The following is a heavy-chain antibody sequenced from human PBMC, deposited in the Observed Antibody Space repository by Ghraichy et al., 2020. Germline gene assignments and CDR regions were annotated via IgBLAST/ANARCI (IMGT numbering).Heavy chain of an antibody. CDR1: GFTFSSYS. CDR2: ISSSSSYI. J-gene: IGHJ4*02. Sequence: GGSLRLSCAASGFTFSSYSMNWVRQAPGKGLEWVSSISSSSSYIYYADSVKGRFTISRDNAKNSLYLQMNSLRAEDTAVYYCAREPPTMVQGVISDYWGQGTLVTVSS. V-gene: IGHV3-21*01. CDR3: AREPPTMVQGVISDY. D-gene: IGHD3-10*01.